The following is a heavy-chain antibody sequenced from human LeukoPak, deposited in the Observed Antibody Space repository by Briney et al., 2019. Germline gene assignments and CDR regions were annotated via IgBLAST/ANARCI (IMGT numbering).Heavy chain of an antibody. Sequence: PGGSLRLSCAASGFTFSSYSMNWVRQAPGKGLEWVSYISSSSSTIYYADSVKGRFTISRDNAKNSLYLQMNSLRAEDTAVYYCARESYYDSSAAFDIWGQGTMVTVSS. V-gene: IGHV3-48*01. CDR2: ISSSSSTI. CDR3: ARESYYDSSAAFDI. D-gene: IGHD3-22*01. J-gene: IGHJ3*02. CDR1: GFTFSSYS.